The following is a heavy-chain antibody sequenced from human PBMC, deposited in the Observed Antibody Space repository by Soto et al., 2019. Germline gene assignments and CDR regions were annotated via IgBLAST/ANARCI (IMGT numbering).Heavy chain of an antibody. CDR3: ARARQWQPLPY. CDR2: ISGYNSNT. CDR1: GYTFTNYG. D-gene: IGHD2-8*01. J-gene: IGHJ1*01. V-gene: IGHV1-18*01. Sequence: QVQLVQSGGEVKKPGASVKVSCKTFGYTFTNYGITWVQQAPGQGLEWIGWISGYNSNTDYAQKFQVRVTMTKDTRTGTAYMELSSLRVDDTALYSCARARQWQPLPYWGQRAPVVVS.